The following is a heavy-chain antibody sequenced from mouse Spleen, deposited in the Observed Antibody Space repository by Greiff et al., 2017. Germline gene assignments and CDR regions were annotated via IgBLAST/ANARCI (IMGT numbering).Heavy chain of an antibody. D-gene: IGHD2-10*02. Sequence: EVHLVESGGGLVKLGGSLKLSCAASGFTFSSYAMSWVRQTPEKRLEWVATISSGGGNTYYPDSVKGRFTISRDNAKNTLYLQMSSLKSEDTAMYYCARHVLKYGNSYAMDYWGQGTSVTVSS. CDR1: GFTFSSYA. J-gene: IGHJ4*01. V-gene: IGHV5-9-3*01. CDR3: ARHVLKYGNSYAMDY. CDR2: ISSGGGNT.